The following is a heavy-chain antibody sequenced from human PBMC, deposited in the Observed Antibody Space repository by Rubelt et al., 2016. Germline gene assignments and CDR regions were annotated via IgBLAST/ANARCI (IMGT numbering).Heavy chain of an antibody. CDR2: IYWDDDK. J-gene: IGHJ6*02. V-gene: IGHV2-5*02. CDR3: AHTTASRNYAMDV. CDR1: GFSLTTSGVG. Sequence: QITLKESGPTLVKPTQTLTLTCTFSGFSLTTSGVGVGWIRQPPGKALEWLALIYWDDDKRYSPALKNRLTITKETSKNQVVLTMTNADPVDKATYYMAHTTASRNYAMDVWGQGTTVTVS.